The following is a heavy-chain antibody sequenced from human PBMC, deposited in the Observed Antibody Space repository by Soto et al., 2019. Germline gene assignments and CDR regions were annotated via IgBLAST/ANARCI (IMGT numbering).Heavy chain of an antibody. CDR3: ARTARVPDF. CDR2: IYYSGRT. J-gene: IGHJ4*02. CDR1: GGSISSGSYY. V-gene: IGHV4-61*01. Sequence: PSETLSLTCAVSGGSISSGSYYWSWIRQPPGKGLEWIGYIYYSGRTNYNPSLKSRVTISVDTSKNQFSLKLSSVTSADTAIYYCARTARVPDFWGPGILVTVSS. D-gene: IGHD2-2*01.